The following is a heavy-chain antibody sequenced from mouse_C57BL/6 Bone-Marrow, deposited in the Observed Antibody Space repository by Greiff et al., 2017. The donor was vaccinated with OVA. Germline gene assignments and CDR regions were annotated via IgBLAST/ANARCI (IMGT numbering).Heavy chain of an antibody. CDR1: GFTFSSYA. D-gene: IGHD2-4*01. J-gene: IGHJ2*01. V-gene: IGHV5-9-1*02. Sequence: EVMLVESGEGLVKPGGSLKLSCAASGFTFSSYAMSWVRQTPETRLEWVAYISSGGDYIYYADTVKGRFTISRDNARNTLYLQMSSLKSEDTAMDYCTREGGLRRGRYFDYGGQGTTRTVAS. CDR2: ISSGGDYI. CDR3: TREGGLRRGRYFDY.